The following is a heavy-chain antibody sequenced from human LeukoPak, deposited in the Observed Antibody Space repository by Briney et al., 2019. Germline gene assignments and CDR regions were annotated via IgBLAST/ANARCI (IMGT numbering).Heavy chain of an antibody. CDR3: ASHSARITMVRGVIAPSYYFDY. CDR2: IYYSGST. V-gene: IGHV4-59*08. D-gene: IGHD3-10*01. J-gene: IGHJ4*02. CDR1: GDSISSYY. Sequence: SETLSLTCTVSGDSISSYYWSWIRQPPGKGLEWIGYIYYSGSTNYNPSLKSRVTISVDTSKNHFSLKLSSVTAADTAVYYCASHSARITMVRGVIAPSYYFDYWGQGTLVTVSS.